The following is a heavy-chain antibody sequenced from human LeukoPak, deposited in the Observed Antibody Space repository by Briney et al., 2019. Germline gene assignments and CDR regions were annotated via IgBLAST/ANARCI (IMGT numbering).Heavy chain of an antibody. Sequence: GGSLRLSCAASGFTISSYWMSWVRQAPGKGLEWVANIKQDGSEKYYVDSLKGRFTISRDNAKNSLYLQMNSLRAEDTAVYYCAKQRYGGEDYWGQGTLVTVSS. CDR2: IKQDGSEK. CDR3: AKQRYGGEDY. J-gene: IGHJ4*02. D-gene: IGHD3-16*01. CDR1: GFTISSYW. V-gene: IGHV3-7*01.